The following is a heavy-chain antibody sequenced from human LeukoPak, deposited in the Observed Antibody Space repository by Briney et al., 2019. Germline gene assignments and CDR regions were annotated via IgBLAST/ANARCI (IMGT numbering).Heavy chain of an antibody. CDR3: ARDRRIAAAGTNYYYYYYMDV. Sequence: SQTLSLTCTVSGGSISSGSYYWSWIRQPAGKGLEWIGRIYTSGSTNYNPSLKSRVTISVDTSKNQFSLKLSSVTAADTAVYYCARDRRIAAAGTNYYYYYYMDVWGKGTTVTVSS. CDR2: IYTSGST. J-gene: IGHJ6*03. V-gene: IGHV4-61*02. CDR1: GGSISSGSYY. D-gene: IGHD6-13*01.